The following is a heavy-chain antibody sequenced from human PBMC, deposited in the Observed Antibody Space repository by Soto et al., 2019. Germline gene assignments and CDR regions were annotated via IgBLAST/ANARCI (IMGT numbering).Heavy chain of an antibody. CDR2: ISGSGGST. V-gene: IGHV3-23*01. J-gene: IGHJ6*02. Sequence: GGSLRLSCAASGFTFSSYAMSWVRQAPGKGLEWVSAISGSGGSTYYADSVKGRFTISRDNSKNTLYLQMNSLRAEDTAIYYCAKDSPSGYYYGMDVWGQGTTVTVSS. CDR1: GFTFSSYA. CDR3: AKDSPSGYYYGMDV.